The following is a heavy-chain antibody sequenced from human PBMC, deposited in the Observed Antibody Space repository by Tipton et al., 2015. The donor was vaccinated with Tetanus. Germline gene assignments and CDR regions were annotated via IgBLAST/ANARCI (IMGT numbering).Heavy chain of an antibody. D-gene: IGHD6-13*01. CDR3: GRVDTYGSNWYEAC. CDR1: GFTFNRYW. Sequence: SLRLSCAASGFTFNRYWMSWVRQAPGKGLEWVANIKRDGSEKYYMASVKGRFTISRDNAENSLYLEVNSLRAEDTAVYFCGRVDTYGSNWYEACWGQGTLVTVSS. CDR2: IKRDGSEK. J-gene: IGHJ4*02. V-gene: IGHV3-7*01.